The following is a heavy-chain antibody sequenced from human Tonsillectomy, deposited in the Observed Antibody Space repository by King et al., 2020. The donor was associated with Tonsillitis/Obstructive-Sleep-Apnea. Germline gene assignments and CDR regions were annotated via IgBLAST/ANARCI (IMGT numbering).Heavy chain of an antibody. D-gene: IGHD6-19*01. J-gene: IGHJ4*02. CDR2: TSYDGSNK. CDR3: ARGGSGWSYYFDY. CDR1: GFTFSSSA. V-gene: IGHV3-30*04. Sequence: QLVQSGGGVVQPGRSLRLSCAASGFTFSSSAIHWVRQAPGKGLEWVAVTSYDGSNKYYADSVKGRFTISRDNSKNTLYLQMNSLRAEDTAVYYCARGGSGWSYYFDYWGQGTLVTVSS.